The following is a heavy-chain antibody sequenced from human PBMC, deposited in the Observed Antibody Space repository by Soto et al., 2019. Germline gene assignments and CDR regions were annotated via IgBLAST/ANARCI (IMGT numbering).Heavy chain of an antibody. J-gene: IGHJ6*02. CDR2: INHSGST. CDR3: ARGRRVGMDV. Sequence: QVQLQQWGAGLLKPSETLSLTCAVYGGSFSGYYWSWIRQPPGKGLEWIGEINHSGSTNYNPSLKSRVTISVDTSKNQFSLKVSSVTGADTAVYYCARGRRVGMDVWGQGTTVTVSS. CDR1: GGSFSGYY. V-gene: IGHV4-34*01.